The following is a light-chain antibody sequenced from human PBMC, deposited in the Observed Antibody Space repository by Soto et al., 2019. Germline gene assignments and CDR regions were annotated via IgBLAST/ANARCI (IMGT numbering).Light chain of an antibody. CDR1: QSVSSN. V-gene: IGKV3-15*01. CDR3: QQYNNWPPMYT. Sequence: EIVMTQSPATLSVSPGERATLSCRASQSVSSNLAWYQQKPGQAPRLLIYGASTRVTGIPARFSGSGSGTEFTLTISSLQSEDFAVYYWQQYNNWPPMYTFGQGTKLEIK. CDR2: GAS. J-gene: IGKJ2*01.